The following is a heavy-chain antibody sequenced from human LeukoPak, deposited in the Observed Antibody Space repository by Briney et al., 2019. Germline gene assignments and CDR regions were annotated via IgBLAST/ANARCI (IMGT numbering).Heavy chain of an antibody. CDR3: ARATWDSSDYYFDH. Sequence: PGGSLRLSCAASGFTFCSYNMNWVRQAPGKGLEWVSSITSSSVYIYYADSVKGRFTISRDNAKNSLYLQMDSLRGEDTAMYYCARATWDSSDYYFDHWGQGSLVTVSS. D-gene: IGHD3-22*01. V-gene: IGHV3-21*04. J-gene: IGHJ4*02. CDR1: GFTFCSYN. CDR2: ITSSSVYI.